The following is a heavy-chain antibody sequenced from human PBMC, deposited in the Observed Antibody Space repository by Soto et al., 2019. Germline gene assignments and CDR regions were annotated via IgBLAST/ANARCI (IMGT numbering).Heavy chain of an antibody. CDR3: XXEKPYSSSWYHDY. J-gene: IGHJ4*02. V-gene: IGHV4-34*01. Sequence: QVQLQQWGAGLLKPSETLSLTCAVYGGSFSGYYWSWIRQPPGKGLEWIGEINHSGSTNYNPSLKSRVTISVDXSXXXXXXXLXXVXAAXXXXXXXXXEKPYSSSWYHDYWGQGTLVTVSS. CDR2: INHSGST. D-gene: IGHD6-13*01. CDR1: GGSFSGYY.